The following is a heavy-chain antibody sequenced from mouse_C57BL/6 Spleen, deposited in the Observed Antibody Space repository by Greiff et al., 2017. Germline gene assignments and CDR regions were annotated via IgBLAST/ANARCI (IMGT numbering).Heavy chain of an antibody. Sequence: QVQLKESGTELVKPGASVKLSCKASGYTFTSYWMHWVKQRPGQGLEWIGVIDPSDSYTNYNQQFKGKATLTVDTSSSTAYMQLSSLTSEDSAVYYCARSGGYYAMDYWGQGTSVTVSS. J-gene: IGHJ4*01. D-gene: IGHD3-1*01. V-gene: IGHV1-59*01. CDR3: ARSGGYYAMDY. CDR2: IDPSDSYT. CDR1: GYTFTSYW.